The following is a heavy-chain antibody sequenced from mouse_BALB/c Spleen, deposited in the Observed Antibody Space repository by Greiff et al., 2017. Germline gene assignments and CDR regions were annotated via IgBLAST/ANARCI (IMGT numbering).Heavy chain of an antibody. V-gene: IGHV2-9*02. D-gene: IGHD1-1*01. Sequence: VQLVESGPGLVAPSQSLSITCTVSGFSLTSYGVHWVRQPPGKGLEWLGVIWAGGSTNYNSALMSRLSISKDNSKSQVFLKMNSLQTDDTAMYYCAVVGTPYYAMDYWGQGTSVTVSA. CDR2: IWAGGST. J-gene: IGHJ4*01. CDR1: GFSLTSYG. CDR3: AVVGTPYYAMDY.